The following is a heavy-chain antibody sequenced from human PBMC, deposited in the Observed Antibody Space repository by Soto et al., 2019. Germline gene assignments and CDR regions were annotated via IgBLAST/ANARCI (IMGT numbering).Heavy chain of an antibody. CDR3: ARDPYYGDYDFSWFDP. D-gene: IGHD4-17*01. Sequence: QVQLVQSGAEVKKPGSSVKVSCKASGGTFSSYTISWVRQAPGQGLEWMGRIIPILGIANYAQKFQGRVTITADKSTSTAYMELTSLRSEDTAVYYCARDPYYGDYDFSWFDPWGQGTPVTVSS. V-gene: IGHV1-69*08. J-gene: IGHJ5*02. CDR2: IIPILGIA. CDR1: GGTFSSYT.